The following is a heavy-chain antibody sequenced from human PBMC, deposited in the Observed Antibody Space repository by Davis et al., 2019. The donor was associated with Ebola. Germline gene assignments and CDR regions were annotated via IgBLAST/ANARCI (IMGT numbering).Heavy chain of an antibody. V-gene: IGHV2-70*01. CDR3: ARMGLESYYYESGAYYYYGMDV. Sequence: SGPTLVKPTQTLTLTCTFSGFSLTTSGMSVSWIRQPPGKALEWLALIDWDDDKYYSTSLKTRLTISKDTSKNQVVLTTTNMDPVDTATYYCARMGLESYYYESGAYYYYGMDVWGQGTTVTVSS. CDR2: IDWDDDK. J-gene: IGHJ6*02. CDR1: GFSLTTSGMS. D-gene: IGHD3-22*01.